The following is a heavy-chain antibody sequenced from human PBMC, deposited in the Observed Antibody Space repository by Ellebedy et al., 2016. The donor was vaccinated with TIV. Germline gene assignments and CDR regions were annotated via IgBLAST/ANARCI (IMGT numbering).Heavy chain of an antibody. V-gene: IGHV3-21*01. Sequence: GGSLRLXXAASGFIFSNYDMNWVRQAPGKGLEWVSSISSSSSYIYYADSVKGRFTISRDNAKNSLYLQMNSLRAEDTAVYYCARAGGSSGWYGLDYWGQGTLVTVSS. J-gene: IGHJ4*02. CDR3: ARAGGSSGWYGLDY. D-gene: IGHD6-19*01. CDR1: GFIFSNYD. CDR2: ISSSSSYI.